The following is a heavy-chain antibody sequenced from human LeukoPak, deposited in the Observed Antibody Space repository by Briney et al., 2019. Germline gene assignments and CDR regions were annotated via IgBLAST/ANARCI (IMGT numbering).Heavy chain of an antibody. CDR2: INPNSGGT. CDR3: ATAGGYCSGGSCEYYFDY. D-gene: IGHD2-15*01. CDR1: GYTLTGYY. V-gene: IGHV1-2*02. Sequence: ASVKVSCKASGYTLTGYYMHWVRQAPGQGLEWMGWINPNSGGTNYAQKFQGRVTMTRDTSISTAYMELSRLRSDDTAVYYCATAGGYCSGGSCEYYFDYWGQGTLVTVSS. J-gene: IGHJ4*02.